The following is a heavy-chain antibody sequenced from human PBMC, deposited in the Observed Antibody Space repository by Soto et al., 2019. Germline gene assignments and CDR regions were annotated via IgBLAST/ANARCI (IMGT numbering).Heavy chain of an antibody. CDR1: GGTFSSYT. V-gene: IGHV1-69*04. CDR2: IIPILGIA. D-gene: IGHD2-8*01. J-gene: IGHJ5*02. CDR3: AREGGIVLMARNWFDP. Sequence: ASVKVSCKASGGTFSSYTISWVRQAPGQGLEWMGRIIPILGIANYAQKFQGRVTITADKSTSTAYMELSSLRSEDTAVYYCAREGGIVLMARNWFDPWGQGTLVTVSS.